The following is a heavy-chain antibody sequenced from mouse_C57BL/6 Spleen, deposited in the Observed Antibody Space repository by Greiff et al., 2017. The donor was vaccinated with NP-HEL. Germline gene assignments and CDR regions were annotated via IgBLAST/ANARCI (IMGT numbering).Heavy chain of an antibody. CDR1: GYTFTDHT. CDR3: AREWGYDYDWFAY. J-gene: IGHJ3*01. D-gene: IGHD2-4*01. CDR2: IYPRDGST. Sequence: VQLQQSDAELVKPGASVKISCKVSGYTFTDHTIHWMKQRPEQGLEWIGYIYPRDGSTKYNEKFKGKATLTADKPSSTAYMQLNSLTSEDSAVYFCAREWGYDYDWFAYWGQGTLVTVSA. V-gene: IGHV1-78*01.